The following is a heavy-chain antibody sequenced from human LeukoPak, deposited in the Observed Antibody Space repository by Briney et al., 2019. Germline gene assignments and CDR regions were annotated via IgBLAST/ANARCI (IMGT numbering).Heavy chain of an antibody. CDR3: ARGRVVAATVTKRDYFDY. CDR1: GYIFTGYY. Sequence: GASVKVSCKPSGYIFTGYYIHWVRQAPGQGLEWMGWINPNNGGTSYAQKFQGRVTMTRDTSISTAYMELSRLRSDDTAVYYCARGRVVAATVTKRDYFDYWGQGTLVTVSS. D-gene: IGHD2-15*01. CDR2: INPNNGGT. J-gene: IGHJ4*02. V-gene: IGHV1-2*02.